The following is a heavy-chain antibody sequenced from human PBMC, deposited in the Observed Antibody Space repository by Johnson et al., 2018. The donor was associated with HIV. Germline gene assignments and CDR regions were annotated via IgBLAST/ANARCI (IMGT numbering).Heavy chain of an antibody. CDR1: GFTFSSYA. CDR3: AREFSLTPEAFVI. V-gene: IGHV3-30*04. Sequence: QVQLVESGGGVVQPGRSLRLSCAASGFTFSSYAMHWVRQAPGKGLEWVAVISYDGSNKYYADSVKGRFTISRDNSKNTLYLQMNSLRAEDTAVYYCAREFSLTPEAFVIWGQGTMVTVSS. J-gene: IGHJ3*02. CDR2: ISYDGSNK. D-gene: IGHD1-14*01.